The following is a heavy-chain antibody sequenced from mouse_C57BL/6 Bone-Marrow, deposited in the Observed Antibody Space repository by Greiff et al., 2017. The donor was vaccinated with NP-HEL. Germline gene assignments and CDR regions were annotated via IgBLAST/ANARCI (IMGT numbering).Heavy chain of an antibody. J-gene: IGHJ3*01. V-gene: IGHV1-81*01. Sequence: QVQLQQSGAELARPGASVKLSCKASGYTFTSYGISWVKQRTGQGLAWIGEIYPRSGNTYYNEKFKGKATLTADTSSSTAYMELRSLTSGDSAVYFCAISYYGSSYGIWFAYWGQGTLVTVSA. D-gene: IGHD1-1*01. CDR3: AISYYGSSYGIWFAY. CDR2: IYPRSGNT. CDR1: GYTFTSYG.